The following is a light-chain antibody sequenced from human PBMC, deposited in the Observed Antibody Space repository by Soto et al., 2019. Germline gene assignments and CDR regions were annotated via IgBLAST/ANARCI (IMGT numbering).Light chain of an antibody. CDR1: QSVSSN. V-gene: IGKV3-15*01. J-gene: IGKJ5*01. Sequence: EIVMTQSPATLSVSPGERATLCCRSSQSVSSNLAWYQQKPGQAPRLLIYGASTRATGIPARFSGSGSGTEFTLTISSLQSEDSAIYYCQQYKSWPPITFGQGTRLEIK. CDR2: GAS. CDR3: QQYKSWPPIT.